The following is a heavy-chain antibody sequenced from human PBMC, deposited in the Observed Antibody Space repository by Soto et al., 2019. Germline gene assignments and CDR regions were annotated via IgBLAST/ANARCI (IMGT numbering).Heavy chain of an antibody. CDR2: MNQDGTEQ. D-gene: IGHD2-2*02. V-gene: IGHV3-7*05. Sequence: EVKLVESGGGLVQPGGSLRLSCAASGFSFSSYWMTWVRQAPGEGLEWLANMNQDGTEQYYVDSVKGRFIISRDNAENSLFLEVSNLRADDTAIYYCVRDILAPGSFLYFDYWGQGTLVTVSS. J-gene: IGHJ4*02. CDR3: VRDILAPGSFLYFDY. CDR1: GFSFSSYW.